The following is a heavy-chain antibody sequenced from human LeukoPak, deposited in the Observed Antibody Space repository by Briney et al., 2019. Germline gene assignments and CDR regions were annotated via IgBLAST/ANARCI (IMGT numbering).Heavy chain of an antibody. CDR2: VNTDGSST. Sequence: PGGSQRLSCAASGFTFSSYSMNWVRQAPGKGLEWVSRVNTDGSSTSYADSVKGRFTISRDNAKNTLYLQMNSPRVDDTAVYYCARDWLLYDWGQGALVTVSS. CDR1: GFTFSSYS. D-gene: IGHD3/OR15-3a*01. J-gene: IGHJ4*02. CDR3: ARDWLLYD. V-gene: IGHV3-74*01.